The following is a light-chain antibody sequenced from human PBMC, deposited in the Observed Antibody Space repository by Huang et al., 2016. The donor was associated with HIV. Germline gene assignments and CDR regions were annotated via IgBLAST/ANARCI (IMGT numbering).Light chain of an antibody. Sequence: EIVLKQSPATLSLSPGERATRHCRASQSVSSYVAWYQQKPGTAPRVLIYGASNRATGLAPRFSGSESGTDSTVTTRSTWPRDFVVQYGHQRHSWPQTFGQGTKVEIK. J-gene: IGKJ1*01. CDR3: HQRHSWPQT. CDR1: QSVSSY. V-gene: IGKV3-11*01. CDR2: GAS.